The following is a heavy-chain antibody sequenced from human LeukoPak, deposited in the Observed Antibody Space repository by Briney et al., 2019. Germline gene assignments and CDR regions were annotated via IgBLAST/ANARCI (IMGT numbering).Heavy chain of an antibody. CDR2: IYWDDDK. Sequence: SGPTLVKPTQTLTLTCTFSGFSLNTIAVGVGWIRQPPGKALEWLALIYWDDDKRYNPSLKSRLTISKDTSKNQVILTMTNMDPVDTATYYCALRGPPLFTFDSWSQGTLVTVSS. J-gene: IGHJ4*02. V-gene: IGHV2-5*02. D-gene: IGHD2/OR15-2a*01. CDR3: ALRGPPLFTFDS. CDR1: GFSLNTIAVG.